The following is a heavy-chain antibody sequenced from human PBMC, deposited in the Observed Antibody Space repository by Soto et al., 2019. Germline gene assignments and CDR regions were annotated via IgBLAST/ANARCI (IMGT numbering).Heavy chain of an antibody. Sequence: GSLKISCKGSGYSFTSYWISWVRQMPGKGLEWMGRIDPSDSYTNYSPSFQGHVTISADKSISTAYLQWSSLKASDTAMYYCARHHIVVGASSDYGMDVWGQGTTVTVSS. D-gene: IGHD1-26*01. CDR3: ARHHIVVGASSDYGMDV. CDR2: IDPSDSYT. J-gene: IGHJ6*02. V-gene: IGHV5-10-1*01. CDR1: GYSFTSYW.